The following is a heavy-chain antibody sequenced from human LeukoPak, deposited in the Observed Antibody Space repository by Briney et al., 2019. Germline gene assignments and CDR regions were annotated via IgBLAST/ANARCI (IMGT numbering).Heavy chain of an antibody. V-gene: IGHV4-39*07. CDR3: TRDMEYPGAGFDY. CDR2: VYSSGST. D-gene: IGHD3-3*01. J-gene: IGHJ4*02. CDR1: GDSISRSSYF. Sequence: PSETLSLTCTVSGDSISRSSYFWAWIRQPLGKGLEWIGSVYSSGSTYYNPSLRSQITISVDTSKNQFSLKLTSVAAADTAMYYCTRDMEYPGAGFDYWGQGIPVTVSS.